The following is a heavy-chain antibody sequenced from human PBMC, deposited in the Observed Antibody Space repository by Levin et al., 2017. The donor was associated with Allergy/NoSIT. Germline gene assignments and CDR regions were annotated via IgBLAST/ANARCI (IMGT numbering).Heavy chain of an antibody. CDR1: GFTFSSYA. D-gene: IGHD6-19*01. V-gene: IGHV3-30*04. Sequence: GESLKISCAASGFTFSSYAMHWVRQAPGKGLEWVAVISYDGSNKYYADSVKGRFTISRDNSKNTLYLQMNSLRAEDTAVYYCARDFWRLDAPYYYGMDVWGQGTTVTVSS. J-gene: IGHJ6*02. CDR2: ISYDGSNK. CDR3: ARDFWRLDAPYYYGMDV.